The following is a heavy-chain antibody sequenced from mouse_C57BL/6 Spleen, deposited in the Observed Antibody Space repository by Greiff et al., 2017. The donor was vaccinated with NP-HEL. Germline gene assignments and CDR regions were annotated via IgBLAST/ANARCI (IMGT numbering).Heavy chain of an antibody. V-gene: IGHV1-64*01. CDR2: IHPNSGST. D-gene: IGHD2-4*01. Sequence: QVQLQQPGAELVKPGASVKLSCKASGYTFTSYWMHWVKQRPGQGLEWIGMIHPNSGSTNYNEKFKSKATLTVDKSSSTAYMQLSSLTSEDSAVYYCARPPYDYDGAMDYWGQGTSVTVSS. CDR1: GYTFTSYW. J-gene: IGHJ4*01. CDR3: ARPPYDYDGAMDY.